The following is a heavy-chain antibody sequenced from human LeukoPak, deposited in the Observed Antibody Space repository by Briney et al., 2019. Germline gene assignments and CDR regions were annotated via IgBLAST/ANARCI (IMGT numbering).Heavy chain of an antibody. CDR3: ARVFRARSWYPEFDY. CDR1: GGSISSGSYY. J-gene: IGHJ4*02. V-gene: IGHV4-61*02. Sequence: SQTLSLTCTVSGGSISSGSYYWSWIRQPAGKGLEWIGRIYTSGSTNYNPSLKSRVTISVDTSKNQFSLKLSSVTAADTAVYYCARVFRARSWYPEFDYWGQGTLVTVSS. D-gene: IGHD6-13*01. CDR2: IYTSGST.